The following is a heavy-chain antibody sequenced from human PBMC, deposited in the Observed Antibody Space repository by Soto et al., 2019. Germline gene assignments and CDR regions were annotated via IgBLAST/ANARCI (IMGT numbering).Heavy chain of an antibody. V-gene: IGHV3-9*02. J-gene: IGHJ6*02. Sequence: GGSLRLSCVASAFSSHNHAIHWVRQGPGKGLEWVSGIHWNNGATGYADSVKGRFTIFKDNVKNSVYLQMNSLRTDDTAFYYCTEDILPGGADVWGQGTRVTVSS. CDR2: IHWNNGAT. D-gene: IGHD3-16*01. CDR3: TEDILPGGADV. CDR1: AFSSHNHA.